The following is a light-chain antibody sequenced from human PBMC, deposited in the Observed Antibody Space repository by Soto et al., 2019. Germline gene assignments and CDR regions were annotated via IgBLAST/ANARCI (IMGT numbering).Light chain of an antibody. V-gene: IGLV1-44*01. J-gene: IGLJ1*01. CDR1: SSNIGSNT. CDR2: SNN. CDR3: AAWDESLNGYV. Sequence: QSVLTQPPSASGTPGQRVTISCSGSSSNIGSNTVNWYQQLPGTAPKLLIYSNNQRPSGVPDRFSGSKSGTSASLAISGLQSEDEADYYCAAWDESLNGYVFGTGTKVIVL.